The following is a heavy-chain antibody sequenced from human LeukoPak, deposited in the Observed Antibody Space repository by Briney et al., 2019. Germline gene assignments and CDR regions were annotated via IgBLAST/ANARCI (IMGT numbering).Heavy chain of an antibody. CDR3: AKDEGDSGYSGYDSRPSFDY. J-gene: IGHJ4*02. CDR2: IGSGSST. V-gene: IGHV3-23*01. CDR1: GFTFSSFA. Sequence: GGSLRLSCAASGFTFSSFAMSWVRQSTGKGLECVSGIGSGSSTYYADSVKGRFTISRDNSMNTVYLQMNSLRDEDTALYYCAKDEGDSGYSGYDSRPSFDYWGQGTLVTVSS. D-gene: IGHD5-12*01.